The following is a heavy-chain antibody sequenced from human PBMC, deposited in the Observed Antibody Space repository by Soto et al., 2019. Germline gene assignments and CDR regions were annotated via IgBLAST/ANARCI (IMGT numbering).Heavy chain of an antibody. Sequence: QITLKESGPTLVKPTQTLTLTCTFSGFSLSTSGVGVGWIRQPPGKALEWLALIYWDDDRRYSPSLKSRLTITKDTSKNQVVLTMTNMDPVDTATYFCAHTSGGRGYSDYWGQGTLVTVSS. J-gene: IGHJ4*02. CDR3: AHTSGGRGYSDY. V-gene: IGHV2-5*02. D-gene: IGHD3-10*01. CDR2: IYWDDDR. CDR1: GFSLSTSGVG.